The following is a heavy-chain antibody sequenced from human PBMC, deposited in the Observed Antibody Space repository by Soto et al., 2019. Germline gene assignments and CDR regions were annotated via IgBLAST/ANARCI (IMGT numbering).Heavy chain of an antibody. D-gene: IGHD3-9*01. CDR1: GYTFTSYG. CDR2: ISAYNGNT. V-gene: IGHV1-18*01. Sequence: QVQLVQSGAEVKKPGASVKVSCKASGYTFTSYGISWVRQAPGQGLEWMGWISAYNGNTNYAQKLQGRVTMTTDTSTSTAYMELRSLRSDDTAVYHCARENYDILTGYYKVCWFDPWGQGTLVTVSS. J-gene: IGHJ5*02. CDR3: ARENYDILTGYYKVCWFDP.